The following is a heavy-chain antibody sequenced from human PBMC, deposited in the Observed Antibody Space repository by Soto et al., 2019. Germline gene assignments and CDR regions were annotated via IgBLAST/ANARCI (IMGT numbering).Heavy chain of an antibody. V-gene: IGHV3-23*01. J-gene: IGHJ5*02. CDR1: GFTFSSYA. CDR3: ANGNGDDNRFAP. D-gene: IGHD1-1*01. CDR2: ISGSGGST. Sequence: GGSLRLSCAASGFTFSSYAMSWVRQAPGKGLEWVSAISGSGGSTYYADSVKGRFTISRDNSKNTLYLQMNSLRAEDTAVYYCANGNGDDNRFAPRAQRTPVTVSS.